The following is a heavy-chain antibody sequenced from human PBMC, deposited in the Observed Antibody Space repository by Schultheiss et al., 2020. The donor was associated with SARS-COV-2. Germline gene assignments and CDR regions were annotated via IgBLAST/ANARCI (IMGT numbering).Heavy chain of an antibody. CDR3: ARDGYIVLMVYAEYGMDV. V-gene: IGHV3-48*03. J-gene: IGHJ6*02. CDR1: GFTFSSYA. D-gene: IGHD2-8*01. Sequence: GGSLRLSCAASGFTFSSYAMHWVRQAPGKGLEWVSYISSSGSTIYYADSVKGRFTISRDNAKNSLYLQMNSLRAEDTAVYYCARDGYIVLMVYAEYGMDVWGQGTTVTVSS. CDR2: ISSSGSTI.